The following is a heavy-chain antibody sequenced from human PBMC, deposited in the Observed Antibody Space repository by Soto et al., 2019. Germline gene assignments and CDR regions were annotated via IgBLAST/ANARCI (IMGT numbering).Heavy chain of an antibody. V-gene: IGHV4-59*01. J-gene: IGHJ4*02. CDR3: AAGEASSRDLAPYYLDF. CDR1: GGSMRNYF. CDR2: IHYSGTT. D-gene: IGHD6-13*01. Sequence: SETLSLTCTVSGGSMRNYFWTWIRQPPGKGLEWIGYIHYSGTTSFFPSYNPSLRSRVTISEDTSKNQFSLKLLSVTTADTAVYFCAAGEASSRDLAPYYLDFWGQGTLVTVSS.